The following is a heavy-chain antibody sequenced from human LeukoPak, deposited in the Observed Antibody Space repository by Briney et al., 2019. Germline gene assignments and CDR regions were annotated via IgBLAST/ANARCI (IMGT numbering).Heavy chain of an antibody. CDR3: ARARITIFGVVRGNYYFDY. V-gene: IGHV3-11*01. J-gene: IGHJ4*02. CDR2: ISSSGSTI. D-gene: IGHD3-3*01. CDR1: GFTFSDYY. Sequence: GGCLRLSCAASGFTFSDYYMSWIRQAPGKGVEWGSYISSSGSTIYYADSVKGRFTISRDNAKNSLYLQMNSLRAEDTAVYYCARARITIFGVVRGNYYFDYWGQGTLVTVSS.